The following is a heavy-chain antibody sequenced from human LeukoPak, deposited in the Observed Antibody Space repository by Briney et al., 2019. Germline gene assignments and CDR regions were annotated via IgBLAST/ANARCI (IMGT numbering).Heavy chain of an antibody. V-gene: IGHV1-69*01. D-gene: IGHD7-27*01. CDR2: ITPVFGTA. CDR3: ARDREPIRTGDLKY. CDR1: GGTFSSYS. Sequence: SVKVSCKASGGTFSSYSISWVRQAPGQGLEWMGGITPVFGTANYAQKFQGRVTITADESTTTAYMELTTLRSEDTAMYYCARDREPIRTGDLKYWGQGTPVTVSS. J-gene: IGHJ4*02.